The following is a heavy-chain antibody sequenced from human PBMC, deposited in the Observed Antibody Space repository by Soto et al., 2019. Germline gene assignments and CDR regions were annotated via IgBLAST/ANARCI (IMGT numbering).Heavy chain of an antibody. V-gene: IGHV1-46*01. CDR3: ARDQYYYDSSGYYHFDY. D-gene: IGHD3-22*01. J-gene: IGHJ4*02. CDR2: INPSGGST. Sequence: ASVKASCKASRYTYTSYYMHSVRQAPGQGLEWMGIINPSGGSTSYEQKFQGRVNMTRDTSTSTVYMELSSLRSEDTAVYYCARDQYYYDSSGYYHFDYWGQGTLVTVSS. CDR1: RYTYTSYY.